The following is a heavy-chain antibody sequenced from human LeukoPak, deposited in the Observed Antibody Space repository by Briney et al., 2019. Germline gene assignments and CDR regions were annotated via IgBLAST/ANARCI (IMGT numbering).Heavy chain of an antibody. D-gene: IGHD6-19*01. CDR3: ARMYSRGWYIGAFYV. Sequence: GGSLRLSCAASGFTFNNFAMHWVRQAPGQGLEWVTAVSHDGNIKEYVDSVKGRFTVSRDNSKNTLYLQMNSLRVGDTAIYYCARMYSRGWYIGAFYVWGQGTMVTVSS. CDR1: GFTFNNFA. V-gene: IGHV3-30*04. CDR2: VSHDGNIK. J-gene: IGHJ3*01.